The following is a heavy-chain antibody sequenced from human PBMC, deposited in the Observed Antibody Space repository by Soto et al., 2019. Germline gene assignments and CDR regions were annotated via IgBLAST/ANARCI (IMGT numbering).Heavy chain of an antibody. CDR3: ARDGGYQRFDL. CDR2: INPSTGDI. V-gene: IGHV1-46*03. CDR1: GYTFTDYY. J-gene: IGHJ4*02. Sequence: QVQLAQSGAEVKKPAASVKVSCKASGYTFTDYYIHWVRQAPGQGLEWMGIINPSTGDITYAQKFQGRGTMTRDTSTSIVYMELSSLRSEDTAVYYCARDGGYQRFDLWGPGALVTVSS. D-gene: IGHD2-2*01.